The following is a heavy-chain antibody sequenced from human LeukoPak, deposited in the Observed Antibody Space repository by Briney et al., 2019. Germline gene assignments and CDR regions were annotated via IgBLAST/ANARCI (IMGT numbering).Heavy chain of an antibody. J-gene: IGHJ4*02. CDR3: ARLSYDSGTHYTCYEY. Sequence: PGGSLRLSCAASGFTFSNYWMSWVRQAPGKGLEWVANIKEDGSAKYYVDSVKGRFTTSRDNAKNSVYLQMNSPRADDTAVYYCARLSYDSGTHYTCYEYWGQGTLVTVSS. CDR2: IKEDGSAK. CDR1: GFTFSNYW. D-gene: IGHD3-10*01. V-gene: IGHV3-7*01.